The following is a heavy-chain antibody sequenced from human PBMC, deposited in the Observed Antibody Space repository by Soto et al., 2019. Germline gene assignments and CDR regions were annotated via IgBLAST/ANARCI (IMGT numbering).Heavy chain of an antibody. CDR2: FNPDNQNT. CDR1: GYRFTTYG. Sequence: ASVKVSCKVSGYRFTTYGINWVRQAPGQGLEWVGWFNPDNQNTDYAQKFQDRVSLTTDSSTNTAYMELRDLRSDDTAVYYCARVRFGDPFDFWGQGSLVTVSS. V-gene: IGHV1-18*01. J-gene: IGHJ4*02. D-gene: IGHD3-16*01. CDR3: ARVRFGDPFDF.